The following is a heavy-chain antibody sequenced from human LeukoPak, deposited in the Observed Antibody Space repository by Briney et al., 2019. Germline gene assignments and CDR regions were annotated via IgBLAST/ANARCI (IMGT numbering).Heavy chain of an antibody. V-gene: IGHV4-39*01. Sequence: PSETLSLTCTVSGGSISSTTYYWSWIRQPPGKGLEWIGSIFYSGSTYYNPSLNSRVTISVDTSKNQFSLKLSSVTAADTAVYYCARHLEYYYDSSGYYDSWGQGTLVTVSS. J-gene: IGHJ5*01. CDR3: ARHLEYYYDSSGYYDS. CDR2: IFYSGST. CDR1: GGSISSTTYY. D-gene: IGHD3-22*01.